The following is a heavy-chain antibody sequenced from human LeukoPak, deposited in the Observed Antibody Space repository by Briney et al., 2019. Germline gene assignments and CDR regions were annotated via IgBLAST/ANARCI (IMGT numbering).Heavy chain of an antibody. Sequence: GASVKVSCKASGYTFTGYYMHWVRQAPGQGREWMGCINPNSGGTNYAQKFQGRVTMTRDTSISTAYMERSRLRSDDTPVYYCARVPRGAAAGTKGGNWFDPWGQGTLVTVSS. CDR1: GYTFTGYY. CDR2: INPNSGGT. D-gene: IGHD6-13*01. V-gene: IGHV1-2*02. J-gene: IGHJ5*02. CDR3: ARVPRGAAAGTKGGNWFDP.